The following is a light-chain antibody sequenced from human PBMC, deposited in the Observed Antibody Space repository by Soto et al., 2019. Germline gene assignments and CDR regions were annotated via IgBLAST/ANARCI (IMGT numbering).Light chain of an antibody. V-gene: IGLV2-14*03. CDR1: SSDVGAYNH. Sequence: HSALTQPASVSGSPGQSITISCTGTSSDVGAYNHVSWYQQHPGKAPKLMIYDVNMWPSGVSHRFSGSKSGYTASLTISGLQAEDEADYYCSSYASSTSVLFGGGTKLTVL. CDR2: DVN. CDR3: SSYASSTSVL. J-gene: IGLJ2*01.